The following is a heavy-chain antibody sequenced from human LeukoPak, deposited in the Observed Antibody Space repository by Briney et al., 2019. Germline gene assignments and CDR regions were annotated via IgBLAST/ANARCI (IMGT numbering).Heavy chain of an antibody. CDR3: ARGTSKVDSSGYEPHFDY. CDR1: GYSFTSYW. V-gene: IGHV5-10-1*01. Sequence: GESLRISCKGSGYSFTSYWISWVRQMPGKGLEWMGRIDLSDSYTNYSPSFQGHVTISADKSISTAYLQWSSLKDSDTAMYYCARGTSKVDSSGYEPHFDYWGQGTLVTVSS. CDR2: IDLSDSYT. D-gene: IGHD3-22*01. J-gene: IGHJ4*02.